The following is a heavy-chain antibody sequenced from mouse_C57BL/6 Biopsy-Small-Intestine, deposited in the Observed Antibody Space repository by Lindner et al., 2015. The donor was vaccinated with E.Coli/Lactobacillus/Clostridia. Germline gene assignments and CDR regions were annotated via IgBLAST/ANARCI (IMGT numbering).Heavy chain of an antibody. J-gene: IGHJ4*01. CDR1: GYSFTGYY. D-gene: IGHD2-10*01. V-gene: IGHV1-42*01. Sequence: VQLQESGPELVKPGASVKISCQASGYSFTGYYMHWVKQSPEKSLEWIGEINPVTGGTTYNQNFKAKATLTVDTSSSTAYMQLSSLTSDDSAVYYCARQGAYYPYAMDYWGQGTSVTVSS. CDR3: ARQGAYYPYAMDY. CDR2: INPVTGGT.